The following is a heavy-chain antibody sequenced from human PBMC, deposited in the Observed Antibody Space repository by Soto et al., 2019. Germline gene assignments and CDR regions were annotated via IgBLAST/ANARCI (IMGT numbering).Heavy chain of an antibody. CDR2: INPNSGGT. D-gene: IGHD3-3*01. Sequence: SXKVSFKAAGYTXTGYYMDLVRQAPGQGLGWMGWINPNSGGTNYAQKFQGWVTMTRDTSISTAYMELSRLRSEETAVYYCARGAPDFWSGYPRHGWFDPWGQGTLVTVSP. V-gene: IGHV1-2*04. CDR3: ARGAPDFWSGYPRHGWFDP. CDR1: GYTXTGYY. J-gene: IGHJ5*02.